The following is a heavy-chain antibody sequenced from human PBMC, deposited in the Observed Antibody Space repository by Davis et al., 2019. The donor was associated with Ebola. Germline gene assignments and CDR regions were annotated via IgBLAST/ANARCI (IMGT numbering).Heavy chain of an antibody. CDR2: IGTAGDT. Sequence: GGLLRPSCPAPGFIFIRYDMHWVRPATGKGLEWVSAIGTAGDTYYPGSVKGRFTISRENAKNSLYLQMNSLIAGDTAVYYCARGSYSYGTFDYWGQGTLVTVSS. CDR1: GFIFIRYD. V-gene: IGHV3-13*01. CDR3: ARGSYSYGTFDY. D-gene: IGHD5-18*01. J-gene: IGHJ4*02.